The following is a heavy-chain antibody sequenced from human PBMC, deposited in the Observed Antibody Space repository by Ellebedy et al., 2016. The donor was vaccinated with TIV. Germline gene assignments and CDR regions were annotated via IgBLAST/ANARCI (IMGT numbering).Heavy chain of an antibody. D-gene: IGHD4-11*01. J-gene: IGHJ5*02. CDR2: ILPISPTP. V-gene: IGHV1-69*13. Sequence: ASVKVSCKASGGTFKTYTVTWVRQAPGQGLEWVGGILPISPTPNYAQKFQGRVTITADESANIVYMELSSLSSEDTAVYYCARGKDSGNYVGWFDPWGQGTLVSVSS. CDR3: ARGKDSGNYVGWFDP. CDR1: GGTFKTYT.